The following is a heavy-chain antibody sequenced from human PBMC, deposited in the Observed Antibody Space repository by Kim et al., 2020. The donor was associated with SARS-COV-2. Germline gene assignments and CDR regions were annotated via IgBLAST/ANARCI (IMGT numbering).Heavy chain of an antibody. CDR2: IKQDGSEK. CDR1: GFTFSSYW. CDR3: ARNSGHYYGSGSYYNPWDFDL. V-gene: IGHV3-7*03. D-gene: IGHD3-10*01. J-gene: IGHJ2*01. Sequence: GGSLRLSCAASGFTFSSYWMSWVRQAPGKGLEWVANIKQDGSEKYYVDSVKGRFTISRDNAKNSLYLQMNSLRAEDTAVYYCARNSGHYYGSGSYYNPWDFDLWGRGTLVTVSS.